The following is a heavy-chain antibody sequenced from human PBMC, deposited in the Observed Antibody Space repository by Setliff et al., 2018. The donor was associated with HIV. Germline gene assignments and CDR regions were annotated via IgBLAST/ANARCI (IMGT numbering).Heavy chain of an antibody. CDR3: ARNPRIAVAGTDYYYYMDV. D-gene: IGHD6-19*01. CDR2: INPSGCST. J-gene: IGHJ6*03. V-gene: IGHV1-46*01. Sequence: ASVKVSCKASGYTFTSYYMHWVRQAPGQGLEWMGIINPSGCSTSYAQKFQGRVNMTRDTSTSTVYMELSSLRSEDKAVYYCARNPRIAVAGTDYYYYMDVWGKGTTVTVSS. CDR1: GYTFTSYY.